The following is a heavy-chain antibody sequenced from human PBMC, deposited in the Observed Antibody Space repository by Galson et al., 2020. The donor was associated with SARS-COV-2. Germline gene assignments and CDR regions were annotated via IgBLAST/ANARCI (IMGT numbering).Heavy chain of an antibody. V-gene: IGHV3-30*04. Sequence: GGSLRLSCAASGFTFSSYAMHWVGQAPAKGLEWVAAISYDGSNKYYADSVKGRVTISRDNPKNPLYLQMNSLRAEDTAVYYCASGPYSYGRHWGQGTLVTVSS. CDR2: ISYDGSNK. D-gene: IGHD5-18*01. J-gene: IGHJ4*02. CDR3: ASGPYSYGRH. CDR1: GFTFSSYA.